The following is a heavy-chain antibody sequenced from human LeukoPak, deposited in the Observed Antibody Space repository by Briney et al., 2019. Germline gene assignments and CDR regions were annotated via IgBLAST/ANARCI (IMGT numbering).Heavy chain of an antibody. D-gene: IGHD1-1*01. CDR3: ARSNNWNDEGNWFDP. CDR2: ISSSSSYI. Sequence: GGSLRLSCAASGFTFSSYSMNWVRQAPGKGLEWVLSISSSSSYIYYADSVKGRFTISRDNAKNSLYLQMNSLRAEDTAVYYCARSNNWNDEGNWFDPWGQGTLVTVSS. V-gene: IGHV3-21*01. CDR1: GFTFSSYS. J-gene: IGHJ5*02.